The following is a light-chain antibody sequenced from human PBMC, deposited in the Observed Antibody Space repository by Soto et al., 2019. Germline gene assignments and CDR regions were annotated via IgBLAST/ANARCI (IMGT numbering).Light chain of an antibody. V-gene: IGKV1-39*01. J-gene: IGKJ4*01. Sequence: DIQLTQSPASLSASVGDRVTITCRASDNIGSNLNWYQHHTGTALKLLIYAASSLQGGVPSRFSGSGYGTQFTLTISGLQTEDFATYYCQQSYKILTFGGGTKVDIK. CDR2: AAS. CDR1: DNIGSN. CDR3: QQSYKILT.